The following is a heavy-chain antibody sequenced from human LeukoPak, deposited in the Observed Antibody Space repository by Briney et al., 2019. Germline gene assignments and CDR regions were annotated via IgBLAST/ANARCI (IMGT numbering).Heavy chain of an antibody. V-gene: IGHV1-69*06. D-gene: IGHD2-15*01. J-gene: IGHJ4*02. CDR1: GGTFSSYA. CDR2: IIPIFGTA. CDR3: ARGGGHCSGGSCYSYFDY. Sequence: PAASVNVSCKASGGTFSSYAISWVRQAPGQGLEWMGGIIPIFGTANYAQKFQGRVTITADKSTSTAYMELSSLRSEDTAVYYRARGGGHCSGGSCYSYFDYWGQGTLVTVSS.